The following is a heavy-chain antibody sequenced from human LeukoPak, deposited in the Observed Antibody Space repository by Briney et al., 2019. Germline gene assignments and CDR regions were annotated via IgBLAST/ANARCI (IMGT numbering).Heavy chain of an antibody. Sequence: HPGESLRLSCAASGFSFSSYWMAWVRQAPGKGLEWVSNIRQDEKEKYYVESVKGRFTISRDNAKNSFYLQMNCLRAEDTAIYYCARDNSGSLDQWGQGTLVTVSS. D-gene: IGHD1-26*01. CDR1: GFSFSSYW. CDR3: ARDNSGSLDQ. J-gene: IGHJ4*02. CDR2: IRQDEKEK. V-gene: IGHV3-7*01.